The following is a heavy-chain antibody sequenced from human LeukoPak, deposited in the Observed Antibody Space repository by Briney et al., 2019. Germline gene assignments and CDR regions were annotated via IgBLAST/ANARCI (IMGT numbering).Heavy chain of an antibody. CDR2: MYLSGTT. D-gene: IGHD3-22*01. Sequence: SETLSLTCTVSGDSINSLVLWSWVRQPPGKGLEWIGEMYLSGTTHSNPSVKSRVTISIDKSKSQFFLNLSSVIAADTAVYYCAGLVGRYSSGLYYYYFDYWGQGTLVTVSS. V-gene: IGHV4-4*02. J-gene: IGHJ4*02. CDR3: AGLVGRYSSGLYYYYFDY. CDR1: GDSINSLVL.